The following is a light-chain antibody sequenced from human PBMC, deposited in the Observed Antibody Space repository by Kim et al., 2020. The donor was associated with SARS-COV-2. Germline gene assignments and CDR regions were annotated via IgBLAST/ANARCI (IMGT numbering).Light chain of an antibody. CDR1: QPIGSW. Sequence: SVGDRVTITCRASQPIGSWLAWYQQKPGKAPKLLIHSASDLHSGVPSRFSGSGSGTDFVLTISSLQPEDFATYYCQQGNNFPWTFGQGTKVEIK. CDR2: SAS. CDR3: QQGNNFPWT. V-gene: IGKV1-12*01. J-gene: IGKJ1*01.